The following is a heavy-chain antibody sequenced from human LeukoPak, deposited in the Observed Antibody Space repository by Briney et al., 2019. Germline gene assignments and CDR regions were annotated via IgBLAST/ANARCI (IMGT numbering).Heavy chain of an antibody. V-gene: IGHV1-2*02. Sequence: ASVKVSYKASGYTFTGYYMHWVRQAPGQGLEWMGWINPNSGGTNYAQKFQGRVTMTRDTSISTAYMELSRLRSGDTAVYYCARVDRNYYDFWSGYSGNIDYWGQGTLVTVSS. CDR2: INPNSGGT. J-gene: IGHJ4*02. CDR3: ARVDRNYYDFWSGYSGNIDY. CDR1: GYTFTGYY. D-gene: IGHD3-3*01.